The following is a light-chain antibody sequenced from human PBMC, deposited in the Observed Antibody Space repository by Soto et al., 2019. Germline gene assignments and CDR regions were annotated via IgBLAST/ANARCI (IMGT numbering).Light chain of an antibody. CDR3: QQYNSWPLT. J-gene: IGKJ4*01. CDR1: QSIGRS. CDR2: SAS. V-gene: IGKV3D-15*01. Sequence: EIVMTQSPATLSVSPWERVTLSCRASQSIGRSLAWYLQQPGQAPRLLIYSASTRASDTPVRFSGIGSGREFTLTINSLQSEDSVIYYCQQYNSWPLTFGGGTKVDIK.